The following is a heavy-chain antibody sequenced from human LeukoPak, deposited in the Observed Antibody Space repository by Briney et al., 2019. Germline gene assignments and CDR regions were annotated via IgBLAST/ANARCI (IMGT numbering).Heavy chain of an antibody. J-gene: IGHJ3*02. Sequence: GESLKISCKDSGYSFTSYWIGWVRQMPGKGLEWMGIIYPDDSDTKYSPSFHGHVTISADKSINTAYLQWSSLKASDTAMYYCARRRLCGSDCFAFDIWGQGTMDTVSS. CDR1: GYSFTSYW. CDR3: ARRRLCGSDCFAFDI. CDR2: IYPDDSDT. D-gene: IGHD2-21*02. V-gene: IGHV5-51*01.